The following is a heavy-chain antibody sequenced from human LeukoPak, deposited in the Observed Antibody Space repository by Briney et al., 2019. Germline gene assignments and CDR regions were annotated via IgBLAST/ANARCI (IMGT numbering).Heavy chain of an antibody. D-gene: IGHD6-13*01. Sequence: SETLSLTCTVSGGSIGSYYWSWIRQPPGKGLEWIGYIYYSGSTNYNPSLKSRVTISIDTSKNQFSLKLSSVTAADTAVYYCARDAGQQLVRGWFDPWGQGTLVTVSS. V-gene: IGHV4-59*12. CDR3: ARDAGQQLVRGWFDP. J-gene: IGHJ5*02. CDR2: IYYSGST. CDR1: GGSIGSYY.